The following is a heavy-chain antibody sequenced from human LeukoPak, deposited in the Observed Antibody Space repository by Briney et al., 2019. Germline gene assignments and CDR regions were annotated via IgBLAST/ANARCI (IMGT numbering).Heavy chain of an antibody. J-gene: IGHJ4*02. CDR3: ARVPYGGSFDY. Sequence: ASVKVSCKSSGYTFTGYYMRWVRQAPGQGLEWMGWINPNSGGTNYAQKFQGRVTMTRDTSISTAYMELSRLRSDDTAVYYCARVPYGGSFDYWGQGTLVTVSS. CDR1: GYTFTGYY. D-gene: IGHD4-17*01. V-gene: IGHV1-2*02. CDR2: INPNSGGT.